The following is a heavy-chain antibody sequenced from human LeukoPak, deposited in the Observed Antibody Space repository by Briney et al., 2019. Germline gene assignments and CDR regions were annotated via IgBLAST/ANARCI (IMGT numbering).Heavy chain of an antibody. CDR2: INAGNGNT. CDR3: ARDWGREGWLLDY. V-gene: IGHV1-3*03. Sequence: ASVKVSCKASGYTFTSYAMHWVRQAPGQRLEWMGWINAGNGNTKYSQEFQGRVTITRDTSASTAYMELSSLRSEDMAVYYCARDWGREGWLLDYWGQGTLVTVSS. CDR1: GYTFTSYA. D-gene: IGHD6-19*01. J-gene: IGHJ4*02.